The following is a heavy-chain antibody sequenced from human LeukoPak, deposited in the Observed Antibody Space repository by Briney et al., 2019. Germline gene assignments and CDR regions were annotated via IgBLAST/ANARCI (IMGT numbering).Heavy chain of an antibody. CDR1: GFDFITYS. V-gene: IGHV3-23*01. Sequence: PGGSLRLSCAASGFDFITYSMNWVRQAPGKGLEWVSAISGSGGSTYYADSVKGRFTISRDNSKNTLYLQMNSLRAEDTAVYYCARAVAGDYWGQGTLVTVSS. D-gene: IGHD6-19*01. CDR3: ARAVAGDY. CDR2: ISGSGGST. J-gene: IGHJ4*02.